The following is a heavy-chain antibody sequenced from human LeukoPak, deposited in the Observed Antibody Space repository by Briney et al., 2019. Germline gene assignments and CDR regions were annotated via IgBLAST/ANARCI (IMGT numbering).Heavy chain of an antibody. D-gene: IGHD3-10*01. Sequence: ASVKVSCTASGYTFTSYGISWVRQAPGQGLEWMGWISAYNGNTNYAQKLQGRVTMTTDTSTSTAYMELRSLRSDDTAVYYCARAPMGLYYYGMDVWGQGTTVTVSS. J-gene: IGHJ6*02. CDR2: ISAYNGNT. CDR3: ARAPMGLYYYGMDV. V-gene: IGHV1-18*01. CDR1: GYTFTSYG.